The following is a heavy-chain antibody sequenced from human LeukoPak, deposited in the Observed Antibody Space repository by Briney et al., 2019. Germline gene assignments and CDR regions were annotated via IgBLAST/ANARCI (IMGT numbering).Heavy chain of an antibody. CDR3: ARDTANPDIVVVPAAIR. Sequence: SQTLSLTCTVSGGSISSGDYYWSWIRQPPGKGLEWIGYIYYSGSTYYNPSLKSRVTISVDTSKNQFSLKLSSVTAADTAVYYCARDTANPDIVVVPAAIRWGQGTLVTVSS. V-gene: IGHV4-30-4*08. D-gene: IGHD2-2*02. J-gene: IGHJ4*02. CDR2: IYYSGST. CDR1: GGSISSGDYY.